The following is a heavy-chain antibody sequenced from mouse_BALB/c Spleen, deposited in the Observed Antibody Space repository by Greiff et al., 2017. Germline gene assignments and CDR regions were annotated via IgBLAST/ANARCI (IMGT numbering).Heavy chain of an antibody. CDR1: GYTFTDYA. J-gene: IGHJ2*01. V-gene: IGHV1S137*01. D-gene: IGHD2-14*01. Sequence: QVQLKQSGAELVRPGVSVKISCKGSGYTFTDYAMHWVKQSHAKSLEWIGVISTYYGDASYNQKFKGKATMTVDKSSSTAYMELARLTSEDSAIYYCARTGYGYDNYFDYWGQGTTLTVSS. CDR2: ISTYYGDA. CDR3: ARTGYGYDNYFDY.